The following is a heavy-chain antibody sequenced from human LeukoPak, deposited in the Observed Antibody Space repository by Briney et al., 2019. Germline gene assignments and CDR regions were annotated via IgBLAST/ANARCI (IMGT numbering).Heavy chain of an antibody. D-gene: IGHD3-9*01. Sequence: GGSLGLSCAASGFTFSSYGMHWVRQAPGKGLEWVAVIWYDGSNKYYADSVKGRFTISRDNSKNTLYLQMNSLRAEDTAVYYCARENYDILTGYPWGRYYYYGMDVWGQGTTVTVSS. CDR3: ARENYDILTGYPWGRYYYYGMDV. CDR1: GFTFSSYG. CDR2: IWYDGSNK. J-gene: IGHJ6*02. V-gene: IGHV3-33*01.